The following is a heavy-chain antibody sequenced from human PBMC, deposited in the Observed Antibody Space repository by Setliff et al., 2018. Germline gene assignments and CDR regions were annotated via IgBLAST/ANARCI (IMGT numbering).Heavy chain of an antibody. V-gene: IGHV4-39*01. CDR3: ARRPTGPGAPFDI. CDR1: GGSINSSSYY. D-gene: IGHD3-10*01. Sequence: PSETLSLTCAVSGGSINSSSYYWGWIRQSPGEGLEWIANIHYNGNLYYNPSLKNRATISMDTSKIQFSLKLISVTAADTALYFCARRPTGPGAPFDIWGHGTMVTVSS. J-gene: IGHJ3*02. CDR2: IHYNGNL.